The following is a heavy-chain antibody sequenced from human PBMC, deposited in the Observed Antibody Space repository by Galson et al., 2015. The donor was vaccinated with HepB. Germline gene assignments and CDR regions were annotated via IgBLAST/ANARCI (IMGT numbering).Heavy chain of an antibody. Sequence: SVKVSCKASGYTFTSYGISWVRQAPGQGLEWMGWISAYNGNTNYAQKLQGRVTMTTDTSTSTAYMELRSLRSDDTAVYYCARMGPDVIISVTRGVFDYWGQGTLVTVSS. CDR2: ISAYNGNT. CDR1: GYTFTSYG. J-gene: IGHJ4*02. V-gene: IGHV1-18*04. D-gene: IGHD4-17*01. CDR3: ARMGPDVIISVTRGVFDY.